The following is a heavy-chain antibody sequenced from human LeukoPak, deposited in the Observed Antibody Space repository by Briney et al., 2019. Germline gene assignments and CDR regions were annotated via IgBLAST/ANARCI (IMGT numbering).Heavy chain of an antibody. CDR2: FDPEDGET. CDR3: ATDDLTIFGVVLFF. Sequence: GASVKVSCKVSGYTLTELSMHWVRQAPGKGLEWMGGFDPEDGETIYAQKFQGRVTMTEDTSTDTAYMELSSLRSEDTAVYYCATDDLTIFGVVLFFWGQGTLVTVSS. V-gene: IGHV1-24*01. D-gene: IGHD3-3*01. CDR1: GYTLTELS. J-gene: IGHJ4*02.